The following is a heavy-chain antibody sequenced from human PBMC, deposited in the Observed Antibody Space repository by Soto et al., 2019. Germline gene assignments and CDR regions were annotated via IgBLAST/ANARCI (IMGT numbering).Heavy chain of an antibody. CDR3: ASPTRSYYYYGVDV. CDR2: INPNSGGT. CDR1: GYTFTGYY. J-gene: IGHJ6*02. V-gene: IGHV1-2*04. Sequence: ASVKVSCKASGYTFTGYYMHWVRQAPGQGLEWMGWINPNSGGTNYAQKFQGWVTMTRDTSISTAYMELSRLRSDDTAVYYCASPTRSYYYYGVDVWGQGTTLTVSS.